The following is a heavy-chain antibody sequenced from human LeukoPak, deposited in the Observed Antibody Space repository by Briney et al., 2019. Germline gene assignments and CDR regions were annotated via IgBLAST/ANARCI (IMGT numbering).Heavy chain of an antibody. D-gene: IGHD6-6*01. CDR2: IKHDGSEK. CDR3: VRALGSSSADF. Sequence: GRSLRLSCAASGFTFSNNWMSWVRQAPGKGLEWVANIKHDGSEKYYLDSVEGRFTISRDNAKNSVSLQMDSLRGEDTAVYYCVRALGSSSADFWGQGTLVTVSS. CDR1: GFTFSNNW. V-gene: IGHV3-7*01. J-gene: IGHJ4*02.